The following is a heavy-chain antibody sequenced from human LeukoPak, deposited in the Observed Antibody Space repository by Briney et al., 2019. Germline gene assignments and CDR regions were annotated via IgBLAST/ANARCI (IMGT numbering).Heavy chain of an antibody. V-gene: IGHV4-39*07. CDR1: GGSISSSSYY. CDR3: ARGGGNSFDY. CDR2: IYYSGST. D-gene: IGHD4-23*01. Sequence: SETLSLTCTVSGGSISSSSYYWGWIRQPPEKGLEWIGSIYYSGSTYYNPSLKSRVTISVDTSKNRFSLKLSSVTAADTAVYYCARGGGNSFDYWGQGTLVTVSS. J-gene: IGHJ4*02.